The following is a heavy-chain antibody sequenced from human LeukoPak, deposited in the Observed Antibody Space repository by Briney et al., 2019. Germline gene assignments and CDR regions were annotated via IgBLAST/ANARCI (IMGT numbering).Heavy chain of an antibody. CDR2: IVVGSGNT. Sequence: SVKVSCKASGFTFTSSATQWVRQARGQRLEWIGWIVVGSGNTNYAQKFQERVTITRDMSTSTAYMELSSLRSEDTAVYYCAAVCSGGSCYSNWFDPWGQGTLVTVSS. CDR1: GFTFTSSA. D-gene: IGHD2-15*01. J-gene: IGHJ5*02. CDR3: AAVCSGGSCYSNWFDP. V-gene: IGHV1-58*02.